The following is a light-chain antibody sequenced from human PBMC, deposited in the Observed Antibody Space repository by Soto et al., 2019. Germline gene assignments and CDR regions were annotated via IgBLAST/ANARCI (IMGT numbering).Light chain of an antibody. Sequence: DIQLTQSPSFLSASVGDRVTITCRASQGISSYLAWYQQKPGKAPKLLIYAASTLQSGVPSRFSGSGSGTEFTLTIISLQPEDFATYYCQQPGGFTFGPGTKVDIK. CDR3: QQPGGFT. V-gene: IGKV1-9*01. CDR2: AAS. J-gene: IGKJ3*01. CDR1: QGISSY.